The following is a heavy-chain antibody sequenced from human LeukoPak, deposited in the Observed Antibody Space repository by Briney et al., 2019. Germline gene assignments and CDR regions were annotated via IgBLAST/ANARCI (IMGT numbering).Heavy chain of an antibody. Sequence: SETLSLTCAVYGGSFSGYYWSWIRQPPGKGLEWIGEINHSGSTNYNPSLKSRVTISVDTSKNQFSLKLSSVTAADTAVYYCARILWFGELPHGWFDPWGQGTLVTVSS. V-gene: IGHV4-34*01. D-gene: IGHD3-10*01. CDR3: ARILWFGELPHGWFDP. CDR2: INHSGST. J-gene: IGHJ5*02. CDR1: GGSFSGYY.